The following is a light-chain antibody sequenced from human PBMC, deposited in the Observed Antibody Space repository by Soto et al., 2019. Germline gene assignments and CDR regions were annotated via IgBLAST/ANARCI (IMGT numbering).Light chain of an antibody. CDR3: LLYYGGAHV. CDR1: TGAVTSDNC. Sequence: QAVVTQEPSLTVSPGGTVTLTCASSTGAVTSDNCPNWFQQKPGQAPRALIYGTSVKHSWTPDRFSGSLLGGKAALTLSSVQPEDEAEYYCLLYYGGAHVFGSGTKVTVL. J-gene: IGLJ1*01. CDR2: GTS. V-gene: IGLV7-43*01.